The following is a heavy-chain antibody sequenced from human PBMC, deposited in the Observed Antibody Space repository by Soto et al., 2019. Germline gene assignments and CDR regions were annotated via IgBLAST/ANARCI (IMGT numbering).Heavy chain of an antibody. CDR2: FIPILRTT. Sequence: QVQLVQSGAEVKKPGSSVKVSCKASGGTFRNYAISWVRQAPGQGLEWMGGFIPILRTTNYAQNFQGRATITADESTSTSYMELSSLRSEYTAVYYCARETKFYCGDSHWFDPWGQGTLVTVYS. CDR1: GGTFRNYA. V-gene: IGHV1-69*11. J-gene: IGHJ5*02. D-gene: IGHD2-21*02. CDR3: ARETKFYCGDSHWFDP.